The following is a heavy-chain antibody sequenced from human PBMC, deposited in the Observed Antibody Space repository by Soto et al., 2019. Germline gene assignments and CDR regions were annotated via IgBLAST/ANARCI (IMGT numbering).Heavy chain of an antibody. CDR1: GNTFTSYH. CDR3: ARAFYSGSYPHYFYYFGMDV. D-gene: IGHD1-26*01. V-gene: IGHV1-46*01. CDR2: INPSDGST. J-gene: IGHJ6*02. Sequence: ASVKVSCKASGNTFTSYHTHWLRQAPGQGLEWLGKINPSDGSTDFAQKFQGGVTMTRDTSTSTLYLQLSSLTSEDTAVYYCARAFYSGSYPHYFYYFGMDVWGQGTTVTVSS.